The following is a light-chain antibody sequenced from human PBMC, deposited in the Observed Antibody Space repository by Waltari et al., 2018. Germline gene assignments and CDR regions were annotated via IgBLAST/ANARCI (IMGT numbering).Light chain of an antibody. CDR3: QSGNSRGSYYV. CDR1: ALPTQY. J-gene: IGLJ1*01. CDR2: KDN. Sequence: SYELTQPPSVSVSPGQTARITCSGGALPTQYVYWYQQKPGQAPVLMIYKDNERPSGIPERFSGSSSGTTVTLTISGVQAEDEADYYCQSGNSRGSYYVFGTGTKVTVL. V-gene: IGLV3-25*03.